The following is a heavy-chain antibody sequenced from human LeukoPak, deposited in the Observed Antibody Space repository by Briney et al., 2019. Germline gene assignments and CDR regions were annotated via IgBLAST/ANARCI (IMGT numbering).Heavy chain of an antibody. J-gene: IGHJ4*02. CDR1: GYTFTGYY. V-gene: IGHV1-24*01. CDR3: ARGASVPG. D-gene: IGHD2-2*01. CDR2: FDPEDGET. Sequence: ASVKVSCKVSGYTFTGYYIHWVRQAPGKGLEWMGGFDPEDGETIYAQKFQGRVTMTRNTSISTAYMELSSLRSEDTAVYYCARGASVPGWGQGTLVTVSS.